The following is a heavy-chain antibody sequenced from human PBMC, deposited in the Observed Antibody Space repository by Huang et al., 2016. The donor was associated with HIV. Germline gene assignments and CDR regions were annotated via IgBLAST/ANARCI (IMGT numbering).Heavy chain of an antibody. Sequence: QVQLVQSGAEVKTPGSSVKVSCKASGGTFSKYAISWVRQAPGQGLAWRGGIIPMFGTPNYARKCQGRVTITADDSTSTTYVEVSSLRSEDTALYYCARGQLGSYGDYDVLYWGQGTLVTVSS. CDR3: ARGQLGSYGDYDVLY. D-gene: IGHD4-17*01. CDR2: IIPMFGTP. V-gene: IGHV1-69*13. J-gene: IGHJ4*02. CDR1: GGTFSKYA.